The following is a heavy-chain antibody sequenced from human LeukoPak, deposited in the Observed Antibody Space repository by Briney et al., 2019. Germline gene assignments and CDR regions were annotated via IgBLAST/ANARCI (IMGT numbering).Heavy chain of an antibody. Sequence: GASVKVSCKAFGYIFTTYYVHWVRQAPGQGLEWMGKINPSGGSTSYAQQFQGRVTMTRDTSTRTVYMELSSLRSEDTAVYYCAGALSDSSGYPWGQGTLVTVSS. D-gene: IGHD3-22*01. CDR1: GYIFTTYY. J-gene: IGHJ5*02. CDR2: INPSGGST. CDR3: AGALSDSSGYP. V-gene: IGHV1-46*01.